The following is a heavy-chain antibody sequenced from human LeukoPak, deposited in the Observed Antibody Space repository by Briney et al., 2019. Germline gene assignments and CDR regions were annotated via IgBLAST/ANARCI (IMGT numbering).Heavy chain of an antibody. V-gene: IGHV3-30-3*01. CDR2: ISYDGSNK. CDR1: GFTFSSYA. J-gene: IGHJ6*02. CDR3: ARDDTYGSGSYVYYYYGMDA. D-gene: IGHD3-10*01. Sequence: GRSPRLSCAASGFTFSSYAMHWVRQAPGKGLEWVAVISYDGSNKYYADSVKGRFTISRDNSKNTLYLQMNSLRAEDTAVYYCARDDTYGSGSYVYYYYGMDAWGQGTTVTVSS.